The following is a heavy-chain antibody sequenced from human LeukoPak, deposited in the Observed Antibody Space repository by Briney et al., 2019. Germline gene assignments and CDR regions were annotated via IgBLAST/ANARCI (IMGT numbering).Heavy chain of an antibody. CDR2: ITTKRSNYAT. CDR1: GFTFSDSD. CDR3: ASGTARRFDY. V-gene: IGHV3-73*01. J-gene: IGHJ4*02. Sequence: GGSLRLSCAASGFTFSDSDIHWVRQASGKGLEWVGRITTKRSNYATAYTASVKGRFTISRHDSENTAYLQMNSLRAEDTAVYYCASGTARRFDYWGQGTLVTVSS. D-gene: IGHD6-13*01.